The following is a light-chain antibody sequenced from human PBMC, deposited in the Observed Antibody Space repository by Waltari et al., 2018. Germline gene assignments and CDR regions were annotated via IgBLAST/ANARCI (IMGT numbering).Light chain of an antibody. CDR3: VLYMGSGISV. Sequence: QTVVTQEPSFSVSPGGTITLTCGLNSGSVSTSYYPSWYQQTPVQAPRTLIYSTSTRSSGVPDRFSGSILGNRAALTITGAQADDESDYYCVLYMGSGISVFGGGTKLTVL. CDR1: SGSVSTSYY. V-gene: IGLV8-61*01. CDR2: STS. J-gene: IGLJ3*02.